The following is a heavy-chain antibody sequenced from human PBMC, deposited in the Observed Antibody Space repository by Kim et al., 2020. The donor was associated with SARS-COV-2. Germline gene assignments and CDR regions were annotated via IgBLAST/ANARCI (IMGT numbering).Heavy chain of an antibody. CDR1: GYYFNNYW. CDR2: IYPDNSDT. Sequence: GESLKISCQGSGYYFNNYWIVWLRQMPGQCLEWMGMIYPDNSDTRYNPSFQGQVTISADRSTSSVYMQWRSLRASDTAMYYCARRHDRWGKFDPWGQGTLVTVSS. J-gene: IGHJ5*02. CDR3: ARRHDRWGKFDP. V-gene: IGHV5-51*01. D-gene: IGHD3-22*01.